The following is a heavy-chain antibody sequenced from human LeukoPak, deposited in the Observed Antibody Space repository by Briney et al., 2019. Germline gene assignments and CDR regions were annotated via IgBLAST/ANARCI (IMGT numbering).Heavy chain of an antibody. CDR1: GFAFRNFA. CDR2: ISGGSESGGNP. CDR3: ARDHYGDYEFDY. D-gene: IGHD4-17*01. V-gene: IGHV3-23*01. Sequence: PGGSLRLSCAASGFAFRNFAMKWVRQAPGKGLEWVSVISGGSESGGNPYYADSVKGRFTISRDNAKNSLYLQMNSLRDEDTAVYYCARDHYGDYEFDYWGQGTLVTVSS. J-gene: IGHJ4*02.